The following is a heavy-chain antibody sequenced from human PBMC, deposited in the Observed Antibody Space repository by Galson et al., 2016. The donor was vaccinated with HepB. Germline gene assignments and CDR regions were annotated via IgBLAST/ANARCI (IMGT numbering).Heavy chain of an antibody. CDR2: IYYTGNT. D-gene: IGHD6-6*01. CDR1: GGSIRGSPYY. Sequence: LTCNVSGGSIRGSPYYWGWIRQPPGKGLEWIGSIYYTGNTYYNPSLKSRVTIHVDTSKNQVSLKLNSVTAADSAVYCCSRPPSSIAAPSDAFDLWGRGTVVTVSS. V-gene: IGHV4-39*01. J-gene: IGHJ3*01. CDR3: SRPPSSIAAPSDAFDL.